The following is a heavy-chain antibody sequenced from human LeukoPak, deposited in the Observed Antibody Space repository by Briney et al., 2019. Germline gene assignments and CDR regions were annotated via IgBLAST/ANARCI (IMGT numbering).Heavy chain of an antibody. J-gene: IGHJ5*02. CDR1: GFTFGSYA. D-gene: IGHD6-19*01. Sequence: GGPLRLSCAVSGFTFGSYAMTWARQAPGKGLEGVSSIVASGGSTYYADPVQGRLIISRDNSKTTFYLQINTRSADDTAVYYCAKGSGSGWYGWFAPWGQGTLVTVSS. V-gene: IGHV3-23*01. CDR3: AKGSGSGWYGWFAP. CDR2: IVASGGST.